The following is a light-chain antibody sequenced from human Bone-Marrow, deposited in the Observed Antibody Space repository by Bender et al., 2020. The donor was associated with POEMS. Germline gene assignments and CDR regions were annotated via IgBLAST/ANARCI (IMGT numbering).Light chain of an antibody. CDR1: SSDVGGYNL. CDR3: CSFAGVGV. CDR2: EGS. Sequence: QSALTQPASVSGSPGQSITISCTGTSSDVGGYNLVSWYQQHPGKAPKLMIYEGSERPSGVSTRFSGSKSGNTASLTISGLQPEDEADYYCCSFAGVGVFGSGTTVTVL. V-gene: IGLV2-23*01. J-gene: IGLJ1*01.